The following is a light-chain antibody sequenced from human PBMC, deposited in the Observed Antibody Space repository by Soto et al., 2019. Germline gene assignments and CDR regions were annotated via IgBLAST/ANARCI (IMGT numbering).Light chain of an antibody. CDR3: QQYYSFPRT. J-gene: IGKJ1*01. CDR2: AAS. V-gene: IGKV1-39*01. CDR1: QSIGTY. Sequence: DIQMTQSPSSLPASVGDRISITCRASQSIGTYLSWYQQKPGKAPELLIYAASTLQSGVPSRFSGSGSGTDFTLTISCLQSEDFATYYCQQYYSFPRTFGQGTKVDIK.